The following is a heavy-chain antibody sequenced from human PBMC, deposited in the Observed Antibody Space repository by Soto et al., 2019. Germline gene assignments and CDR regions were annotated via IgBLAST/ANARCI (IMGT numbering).Heavy chain of an antibody. J-gene: IGHJ6*01. CDR1: GGSISIGGYS. V-gene: IGHV4-30-2*01. Sequence: SETLSVTCAFSGGSISIGGYSWSWIRQPPGKGREWSGYVYHSGSTYYNPSLKSRVTISVDRSRNQFSLKLSSVTAADTAVYYCARKPTVTTWDSYYYGRDGWGQGTPVTVSS. CDR2: VYHSGST. D-gene: IGHD4-4*01. CDR3: ARKPTVTTWDSYYYGRDG.